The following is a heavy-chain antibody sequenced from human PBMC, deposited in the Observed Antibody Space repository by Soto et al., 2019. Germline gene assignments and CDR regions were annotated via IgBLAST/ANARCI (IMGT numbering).Heavy chain of an antibody. D-gene: IGHD2-15*01. CDR1: GHTFTNYH. J-gene: IGHJ4*02. Sequence: ASVKVSCKASGHTFTNYHVHWVRQAPGQRLEWMGIINPNGGSASYAQKFQGRVTMTSDTSTSIVYMEVSSLTSEATAVYYCAREYCSGGTCPPGYWGQGTLVTVSS. CDR3: AREYCSGGTCPPGY. CDR2: INPNGGSA. V-gene: IGHV1-46*01.